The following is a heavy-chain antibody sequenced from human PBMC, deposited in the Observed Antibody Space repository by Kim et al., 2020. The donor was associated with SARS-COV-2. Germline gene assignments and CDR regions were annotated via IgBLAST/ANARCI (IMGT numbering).Heavy chain of an antibody. Sequence: GGSLRLSCAASGFTFSSYGMHWVRKAPGKGLEWVAVISYDGSNKCYADSVKGRFTISRDNSKNTLYLQMNSLRAEDTAVYYCANLVGATFDDAFDIWGQGTMVTVSS. CDR1: GFTFSSYG. V-gene: IGHV3-33*05. CDR2: ISYDGSNK. CDR3: ANLVGATFDDAFDI. D-gene: IGHD1-26*01. J-gene: IGHJ3*02.